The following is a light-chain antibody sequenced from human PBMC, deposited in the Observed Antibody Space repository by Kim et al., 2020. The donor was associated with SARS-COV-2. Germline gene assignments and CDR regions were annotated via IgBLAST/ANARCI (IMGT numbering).Light chain of an antibody. J-gene: IGLJ3*02. Sequence: SSELTQDPAVSVALGQTVRITCQGDSLRRYYASWYQQKPGQATVLVIYGKNNRPSGIPDRFSGSSSGNTASLTITGAQAEDEADYYCNSRDSSGNHWVFG. CDR1: SLRRYY. CDR2: GKN. CDR3: NSRDSSGNHWV. V-gene: IGLV3-19*01.